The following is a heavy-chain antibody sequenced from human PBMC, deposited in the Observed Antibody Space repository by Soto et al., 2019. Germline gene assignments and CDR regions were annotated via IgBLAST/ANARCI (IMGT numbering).Heavy chain of an antibody. CDR2: IYYSGST. J-gene: IGHJ1*01. Sequence: QVQLQESGPGLVKPSQTLSLTCTVSGGSISSGGYYWSWIRQHPGKGLEWIGYIYYSGSTYYNPSLKSRVTISGDTSKNQFSLKLSSVTAADTAVYYCARAMDYYDSSGYYPEYFQPWGQGTLVTVSS. CDR3: ARAMDYYDSSGYYPEYFQP. D-gene: IGHD3-22*01. V-gene: IGHV4-31*03. CDR1: GGSISSGGYY.